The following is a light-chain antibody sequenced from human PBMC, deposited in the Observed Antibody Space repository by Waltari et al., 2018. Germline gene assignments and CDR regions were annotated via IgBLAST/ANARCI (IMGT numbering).Light chain of an antibody. CDR2: DDR. CDR3: QVWDSRSDHVV. Sequence: SYVVTQPPPVSVAPGQTARISRRGPDFGRKPLPWYQQKPGQSPVLVVFDDRFRPSGIPGRFSGSNSGNTATLTINRVEAGDEADYYCQVWDSRSDHVVFGGGTKLTLL. CDR1: DFGRKP. J-gene: IGLJ3*02. V-gene: IGLV3-21*02.